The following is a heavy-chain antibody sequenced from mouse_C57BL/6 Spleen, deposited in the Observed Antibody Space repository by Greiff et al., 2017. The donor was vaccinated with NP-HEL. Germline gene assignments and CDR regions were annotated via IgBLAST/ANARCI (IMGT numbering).Heavy chain of an antibody. CDR2: INPSSGYT. J-gene: IGHJ2*01. CDR3: ARVAYYSNPYYFDY. CDR1: GYTFTSYT. D-gene: IGHD2-5*01. Sequence: QVQLKESGAELARPGASVKMSCKASGYTFTSYTMHWVKQRPGQGLEWIGYINPSSGYTKYNQKFKDKATLTADKSSSTAYMQLSSLTSEDSAVYYCARVAYYSNPYYFDYWGQGTTLTVSS. V-gene: IGHV1-4*01.